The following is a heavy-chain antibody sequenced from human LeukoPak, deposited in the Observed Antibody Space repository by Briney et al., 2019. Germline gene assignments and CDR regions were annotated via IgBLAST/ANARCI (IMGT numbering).Heavy chain of an antibody. D-gene: IGHD2-15*01. CDR1: GFTFSSYW. J-gene: IGHJ4*02. Sequence: GGSLRLSCAASGFTFSSYWMHWVRQAPGKGLVWVSRINGDGSSTSYADSVKGRFTISRDNAKNTLYLQMNSLRAEDTAVYYCARGWGWSRKFDYWGQGTLVTVSS. CDR3: ARGWGWSRKFDY. CDR2: INGDGSST. V-gene: IGHV3-74*01.